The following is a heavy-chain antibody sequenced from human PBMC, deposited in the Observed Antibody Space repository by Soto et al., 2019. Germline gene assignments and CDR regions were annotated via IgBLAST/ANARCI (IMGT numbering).Heavy chain of an antibody. CDR1: GGSLSSYY. CDR3: ARALGYFEY. V-gene: IGHV4-59*01. Sequence: PSETLSLTCTVSGGSLSSYYWSWIRQPPGKGLEWIGYIYYSGSTNYNPSLKSRVTISVDTSKNQFSLKLSSVTAADTAVYYCARALGYFEYWGQGTLVTVSS. J-gene: IGHJ4*02. D-gene: IGHD3-16*02. CDR2: IYYSGST.